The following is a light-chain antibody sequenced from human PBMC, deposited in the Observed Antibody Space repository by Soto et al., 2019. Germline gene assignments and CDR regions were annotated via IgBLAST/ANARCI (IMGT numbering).Light chain of an antibody. Sequence: IVLTQSPATLSLSPGERATLSCRASQSVSSYLAWYQQKPGQAPRLLIYGASSRATGIPDRFSGSGSGTDFTLAISRLEPEDFAVYYCQQYGSSPPTFGQGTKVDI. CDR1: QSVSSY. CDR2: GAS. V-gene: IGKV3-20*01. J-gene: IGKJ1*01. CDR3: QQYGSSPPT.